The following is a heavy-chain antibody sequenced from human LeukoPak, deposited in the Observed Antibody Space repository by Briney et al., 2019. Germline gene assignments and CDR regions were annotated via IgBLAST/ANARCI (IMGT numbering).Heavy chain of an antibody. CDR2: INTNSSYT. CDR3: ARGQIDCITTSCYVDD. CDR1: GYTFTYYY. V-gene: IGHV1-2*02. J-gene: IGHJ4*02. Sequence: ASLKPSCKASGYTFTYYYINWIRQAPGHQLEWMGWINTNSSYTSYAKNFHPRVTMTSNKPINTANIELSMLLSDDTAAFYSARGQIDCITTSCYVDDWGQGTLVTVSS. D-gene: IGHD2-2*01.